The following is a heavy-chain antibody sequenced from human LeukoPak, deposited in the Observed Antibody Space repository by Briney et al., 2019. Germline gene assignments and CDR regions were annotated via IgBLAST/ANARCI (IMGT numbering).Heavy chain of an antibody. CDR1: GFTVSSNY. CDR3: ARGPRGDGYNDY. CDR2: IYSDGST. J-gene: IGHJ4*02. Sequence: GGSLRLSCAASGFTVSSNYMSWVRQAPGKGLEWVSVIYSDGSTYYADSVKGRFTISRDNSKNTLYLQMNSLRAEDTAVYYCARGPRGDGYNDYWGQGTLVTASS. D-gene: IGHD5-24*01. V-gene: IGHV3-53*01.